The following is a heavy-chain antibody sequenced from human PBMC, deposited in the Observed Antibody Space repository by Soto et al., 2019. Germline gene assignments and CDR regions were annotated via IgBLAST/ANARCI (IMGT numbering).Heavy chain of an antibody. Sequence: QPGGSLRLSCAASGFTFSSYAMSWVRQAPGKGLEWVSAISGSGGSTYYADSVKGRFTISRDNSKNTLYLQMNSLRAEDTAVYYCAKDSGSSWYSHYYYYGMDVWGQGTTVTVSS. CDR3: AKDSGSSWYSHYYYYGMDV. CDR1: GFTFSSYA. CDR2: ISGSGGST. V-gene: IGHV3-23*01. D-gene: IGHD6-13*01. J-gene: IGHJ6*02.